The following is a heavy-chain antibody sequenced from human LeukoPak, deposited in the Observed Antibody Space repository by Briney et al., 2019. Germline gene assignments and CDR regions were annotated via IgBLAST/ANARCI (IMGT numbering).Heavy chain of an antibody. CDR1: GFTFGSYA. D-gene: IGHD2/OR15-2a*01. J-gene: IGHJ3*02. V-gene: IGHV3-23*01. Sequence: GGSLRLSCAASGFTFGSYAMSWVRQAPGKGLEWVSVISDSGGWAYYADSVKGRLTISRDNSNNTLYLQMNSLRAEDTAVYYCANQFLLYGGGAFDIWGQGTMVTVSS. CDR2: ISDSGGWA. CDR3: ANQFLLYGGGAFDI.